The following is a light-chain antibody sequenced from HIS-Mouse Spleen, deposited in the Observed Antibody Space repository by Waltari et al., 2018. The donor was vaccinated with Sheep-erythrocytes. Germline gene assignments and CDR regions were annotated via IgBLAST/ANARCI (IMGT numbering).Light chain of an antibody. CDR1: SRAVGSYNL. Sequence: QSALTQPASVSGSPGQSITIPCTRTSRAVGSYNLVSWYQQHPGKAPKLMIYEGSKRPSGVSNRFSGSKSGNTASLTISGLQAEDEADYYCCSYAGSSTPWVFGGGTKLTVL. V-gene: IGLV2-23*01. CDR3: CSYAGSSTPWV. CDR2: EGS. J-gene: IGLJ3*02.